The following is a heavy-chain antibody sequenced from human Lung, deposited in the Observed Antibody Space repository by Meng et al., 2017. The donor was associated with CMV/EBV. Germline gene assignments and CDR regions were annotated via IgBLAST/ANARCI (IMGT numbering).Heavy chain of an antibody. V-gene: IGHV4-4*02. CDR1: GGPISSSNW. CDR2: IYHSGST. D-gene: IGHD2-21*02. J-gene: IGHJ4*02. Sequence: QVPLQVAGPRLGKLSGTLSRTCAVSGGPISSSNWWGWVRQPPGKGLEWIGEIYHSGSTNYNPSLKSRVTISVDKSKNQFSLKLSSVTAADTAVYYCARVVTALWGYYFDYWGQGTLVTVSS. CDR3: ARVVTALWGYYFDY.